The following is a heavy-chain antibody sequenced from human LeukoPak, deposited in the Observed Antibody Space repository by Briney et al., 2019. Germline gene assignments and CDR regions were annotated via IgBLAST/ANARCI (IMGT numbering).Heavy chain of an antibody. J-gene: IGHJ4*02. CDR3: ARVAHLTGDPYDY. CDR1: GFTFSSYW. D-gene: IGHD7-27*01. Sequence: GGSLRLSCAASGFTFSSYWMSWVRQAPGKGLEWVSYISSSGSTTYYADSVKGRFTSSRDNAKNSLYLQMNSLRAEDTAVYYCARVAHLTGDPYDYWGQGTLVTVSS. CDR2: ISSSGSTT. V-gene: IGHV3-48*04.